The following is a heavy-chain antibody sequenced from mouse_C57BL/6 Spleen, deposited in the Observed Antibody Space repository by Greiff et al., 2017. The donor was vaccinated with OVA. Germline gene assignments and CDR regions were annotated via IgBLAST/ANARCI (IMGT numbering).Heavy chain of an antibody. CDR1: GYTFTSYW. V-gene: IGHV1-50*01. J-gene: IGHJ4*01. CDR3: ARAYYSHAMDY. CDR2: IDPSDSYT. Sequence: VKLQQPGAELVKPGASVKLSCKASGYTFTSYWMQWVKQRPGQGLEWIGEIDPSDSYTNYNQKFKGKATLTVDTSSSTAYMQLSSLTSEDSAVYYCARAYYSHAMDYWGQGTSVTVSS. D-gene: IGHD2-12*01.